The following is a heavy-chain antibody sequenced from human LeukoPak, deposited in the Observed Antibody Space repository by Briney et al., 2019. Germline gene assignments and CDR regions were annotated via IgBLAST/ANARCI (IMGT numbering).Heavy chain of an antibody. CDR3: ARLRVRKLDY. CDR2: ISTNSGAT. CDR1: GYTFTADY. V-gene: IGHV1-2*02. D-gene: IGHD1-14*01. Sequence: EASVEVSCKTSGYTFTADYLYWMRQAPGLGLEWIGWISTNSGATRYADKFQGRVTMTRDKSISTAYMDLSRLTSDDTAMYFCARLRVRKLDYWGQGTLLAVSS. J-gene: IGHJ4*02.